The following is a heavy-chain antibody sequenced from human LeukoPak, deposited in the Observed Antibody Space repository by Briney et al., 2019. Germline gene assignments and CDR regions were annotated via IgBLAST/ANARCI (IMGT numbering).Heavy chain of an antibody. Sequence: QPGGSLRLSCAASGFTVSSNYMSWARQAPGKGLEWVSVIHTDDTTYYADSVKGRFTISRDTSRSTLHLQMNSLRAEDTAVYYCARHDYGDPWGQGTLVTVSS. CDR3: ARHDYGDP. J-gene: IGHJ5*02. V-gene: IGHV3-53*01. D-gene: IGHD4-17*01. CDR2: IHTDDTT. CDR1: GFTVSSNY.